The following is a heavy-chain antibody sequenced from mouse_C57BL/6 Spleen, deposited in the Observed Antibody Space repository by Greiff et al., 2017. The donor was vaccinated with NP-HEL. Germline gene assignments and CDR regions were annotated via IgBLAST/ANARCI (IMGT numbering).Heavy chain of an antibody. Sequence: QVQLQQSGAELVKPGASVKISCKASGYAFSSYWMNWVKQRPGKGLEWIGQIYPGDGDTNYNGKFKGKATLTADKSSSTAYMQLSSLTSEDSAVYFCARPYYDYDAWFAYWGQGTLVTVSA. V-gene: IGHV1-80*01. D-gene: IGHD2-4*01. J-gene: IGHJ3*01. CDR1: GYAFSSYW. CDR2: IYPGDGDT. CDR3: ARPYYDYDAWFAY.